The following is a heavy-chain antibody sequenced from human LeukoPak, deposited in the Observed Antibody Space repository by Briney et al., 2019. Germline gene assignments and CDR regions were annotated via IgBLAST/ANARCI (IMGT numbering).Heavy chain of an antibody. CDR2: IYYSGTT. D-gene: IGHD4/OR15-4a*01. CDR3: AREDPRTKVPEGMDV. J-gene: IGHJ6*02. V-gene: IGHV4-59*01. Sequence: SETLSLTCTASGGSISHYYWSWIRQPPGKGLEWIGHIYYSGTTNYNPSLESRVTISVDTSKNQFSLKLNSVTAADTAVYYCAREDPRTKVPEGMDVWGQGTTVTVSS. CDR1: GGSISHYY.